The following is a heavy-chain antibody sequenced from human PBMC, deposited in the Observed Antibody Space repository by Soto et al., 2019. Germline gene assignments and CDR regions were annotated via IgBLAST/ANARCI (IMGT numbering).Heavy chain of an antibody. CDR2: ISYDGSNK. CDR3: ARVGHPYYYDSSGYLYFDY. D-gene: IGHD3-22*01. V-gene: IGHV3-30-3*01. Sequence: GGSLRLSCAASGFTFSSYAMHWVRQAPGKGLEWVAVISYDGSNKYYADSVKGRFTISRDNSKNTLYLQMNSLRAEDTAVYYCARVGHPYYYDSSGYLYFDYWGQGTLVTVSS. CDR1: GFTFSSYA. J-gene: IGHJ4*02.